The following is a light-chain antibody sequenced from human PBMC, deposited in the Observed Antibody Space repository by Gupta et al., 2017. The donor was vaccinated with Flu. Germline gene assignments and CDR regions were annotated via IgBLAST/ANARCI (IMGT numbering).Light chain of an antibody. CDR2: INS. CDR1: STIMGSNY. V-gene: IGLV1-44*01. J-gene: IGLJ2*01. Sequence: FTISFSGTSTIMGSNYVIWYHQRPGADPNILMFINSRRRSAGPDSCSGSKSGATAALATIWLQAEEEADYYCAASDDSRNGLVFGGGTKLTVL. CDR3: AASDDSRNGLV.